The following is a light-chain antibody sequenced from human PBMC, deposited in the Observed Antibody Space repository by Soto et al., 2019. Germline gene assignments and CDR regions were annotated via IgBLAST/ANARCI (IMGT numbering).Light chain of an antibody. Sequence: EIVLTQSPGTLSLSPGERATLSCRAGQSVRGRYLGWYQQKPGQAPRLLMYDASRRATGIPDRFSGSGSGTEFTLTVSRLEPEDVAVYYCQQYGYSPGTFGQGTKVEIK. J-gene: IGKJ1*01. V-gene: IGKV3-20*01. CDR2: DAS. CDR1: QSVRGRY. CDR3: QQYGYSPGT.